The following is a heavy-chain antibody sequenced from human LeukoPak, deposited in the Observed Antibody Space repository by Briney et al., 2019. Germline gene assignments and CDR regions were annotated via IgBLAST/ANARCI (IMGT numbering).Heavy chain of an antibody. CDR3: AKSPSFYYYYMDV. V-gene: IGHV3-48*01. J-gene: IGHJ6*03. CDR1: GFTFTNYS. Sequence: PGGSLRLSCAASGFTFTNYSMNWVRQAPGKGLEWVSYISSSSTIYYADSVKGRFTISRDNAKNSLYLQMNSLRAEDTAVYYCAKSPSFYYYYMDVWGKGTTVTVSS. CDR2: ISSSSTI. D-gene: IGHD2-15*01.